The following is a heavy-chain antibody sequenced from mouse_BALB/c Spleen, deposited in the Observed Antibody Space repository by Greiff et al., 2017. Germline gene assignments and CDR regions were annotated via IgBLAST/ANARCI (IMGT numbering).Heavy chain of an antibody. Sequence: QVQLQQPGAELVRPGASVKLSCKASGYTFTSYWINWVKQRPGQGLEWIGNIYPSDSYTNYNQKFKDKATLTVDKASSTAYMQLSSPTSEDSAVYYCTRSTAWFAYWGQGTLVTVSA. D-gene: IGHD4-1*02. CDR1: GYTFTSYW. CDR2: IYPSDSYT. CDR3: TRSTAWFAY. V-gene: IGHV1-69*02. J-gene: IGHJ3*01.